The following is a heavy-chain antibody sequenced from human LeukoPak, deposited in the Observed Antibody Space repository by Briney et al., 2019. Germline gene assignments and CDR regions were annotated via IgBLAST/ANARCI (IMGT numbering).Heavy chain of an antibody. CDR1: GFTFSSYA. CDR3: AKDWGGEGDY. J-gene: IGHJ4*02. V-gene: IGHV3-30*04. Sequence: GGSLRLSCAASGFTFSSYAMHWVRQAPGKGLEWVAVISYDGSNKYYADSVKGRFTISRDNSKNTLYLQMNSLRAEDTAVYYCAKDWGGEGDYWGQGTLVTVSS. D-gene: IGHD2-21*01. CDR2: ISYDGSNK.